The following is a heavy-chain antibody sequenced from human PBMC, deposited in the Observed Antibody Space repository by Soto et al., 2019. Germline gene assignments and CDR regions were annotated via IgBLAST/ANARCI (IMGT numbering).Heavy chain of an antibody. CDR1: GDSIIGTGW. Sequence: QVQLQESGPGLVRPSGTLSLTCAVSGDSIIGTGWWSWVRQSPGKGLDWIGGVYHSGATNYNPALKSRVTISVDTSRNQFALNLGSVTAADAAVYYCVRNGYYSRDVGGQGTTVTVSS. CDR2: VYHSGAT. D-gene: IGHD3-22*01. CDR3: VRNGYYSRDV. J-gene: IGHJ6*02. V-gene: IGHV4-4*02.